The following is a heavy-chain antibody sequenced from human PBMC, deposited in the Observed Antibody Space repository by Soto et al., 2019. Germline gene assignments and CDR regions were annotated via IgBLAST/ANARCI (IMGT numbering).Heavy chain of an antibody. D-gene: IGHD5-18*01. CDR1: GGSISSYY. CDR3: ARSRPGYSYGPVFDY. J-gene: IGHJ4*02. CDR2: IYYSGST. Sequence: QVQLQESGPGLVKPSETLSLTCTVSGGSISSYYWSWIRQPPGKGLEWIGYIYYSGSTNYNPSLKSRVTISVDTSKNQFSLKLSCVTAADTAVYYCARSRPGYSYGPVFDYWGQGTLVTVSS. V-gene: IGHV4-59*01.